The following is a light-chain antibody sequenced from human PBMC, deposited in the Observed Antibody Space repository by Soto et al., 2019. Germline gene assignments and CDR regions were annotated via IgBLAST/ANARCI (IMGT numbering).Light chain of an antibody. Sequence: VIWMTQSPSFLSAIRGDRVTISCRMSQDIGHYLAWYRQKPGKAPELLIYDTSRLQTGAPSRFSGSGSGTYFTLTISSLQAEDVAVYYCHQNYATPLTFGGGTKLEIK. CDR2: DTS. CDR3: HQNYATPLT. CDR1: QDIGHY. J-gene: IGKJ4*01. V-gene: IGKV1D-8*03.